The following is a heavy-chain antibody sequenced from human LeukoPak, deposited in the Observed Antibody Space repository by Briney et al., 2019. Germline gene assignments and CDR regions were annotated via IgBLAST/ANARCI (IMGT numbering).Heavy chain of an antibody. J-gene: IGHJ4*02. D-gene: IGHD4-17*01. CDR2: IKRDGSEK. V-gene: IGHV3-7*01. CDR3: ARGYGSVY. CDR1: GVTFSRYW. Sequence: GGSLRLSCAVSGVTFSRYWMSWVRQAPGKGLGWVANIKRDGSEKYYVDSVKGRFTISRDNAKNTLYLQMNSLRAEDTAVYYCARGYGSVYWGQGTLVTVSS.